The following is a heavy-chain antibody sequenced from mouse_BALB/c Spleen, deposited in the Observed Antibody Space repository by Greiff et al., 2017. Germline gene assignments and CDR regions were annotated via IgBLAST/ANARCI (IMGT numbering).Heavy chain of an antibody. CDR1: GYTFTSYW. Sequence: QVQLQQPGAELVKPGAPVKLSCKASGYTFTSYWMNWVKQRPGRGLEWIGRIDPSDSETHYNQKFKDKATLTVDKSSSTAYIQLSSLTSEDSAVYYCARSGNWDYFDYWGQGTTLTVSS. CDR2: IDPSDSET. V-gene: IGHV1-69*02. D-gene: IGHD2-1*01. CDR3: ARSGNWDYFDY. J-gene: IGHJ2*01.